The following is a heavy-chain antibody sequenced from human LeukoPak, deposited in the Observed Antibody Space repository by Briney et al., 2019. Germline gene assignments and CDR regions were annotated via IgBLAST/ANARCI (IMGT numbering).Heavy chain of an antibody. CDR1: GFTFSDSY. D-gene: IGHD2-2*01. CDR3: ARAPFNIVVVPAAIEVQSNFYMDV. Sequence: GGSLRLSCAASGFTFSDSYMSWIRQAPGKGLEWVSYISSSGSIIYYTDSVKGRFTISRDNAKNSLYLQMNSLRAEDTAVYYCARAPFNIVVVPAAIEVQSNFYMDVWGKGTTVTISS. CDR2: ISSSGSII. J-gene: IGHJ6*03. V-gene: IGHV3-11*01.